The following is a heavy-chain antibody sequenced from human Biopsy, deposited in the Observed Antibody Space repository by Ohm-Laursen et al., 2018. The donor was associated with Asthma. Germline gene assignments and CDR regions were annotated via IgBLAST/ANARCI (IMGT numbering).Heavy chain of an antibody. CDR3: ARDLRSDNWNPWGMDV. Sequence: SMRLSCSASGFTFSDYDMHWVRQAPGKGLEWVAVISYDGTNKDYADSVKGRFTFSRDNSQNTLSLEMNSLRVEDTAVYYCARDLRSDNWNPWGMDVWGLGTTVTVAS. V-gene: IGHV3-30-3*01. CDR2: ISYDGTNK. CDR1: GFTFSDYD. D-gene: IGHD1-20*01. J-gene: IGHJ6*02.